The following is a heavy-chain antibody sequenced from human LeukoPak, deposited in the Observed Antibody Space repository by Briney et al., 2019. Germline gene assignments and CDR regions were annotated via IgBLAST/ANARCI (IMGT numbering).Heavy chain of an antibody. V-gene: IGHV3-23*01. J-gene: IGHJ4*02. CDR1: AFIFNSYV. Sequence: GGSLRLSCAASAFIFNSYVMSWVRQTPGQGLEWVSTISGSGGSTNYTDSVKGRFTISRDNSKNTLYLQMDSLRAEDTAVYYFAGSISGNDYYFFSYWGQGTLVTVSS. CDR3: AGSISGNDYYFFSY. D-gene: IGHD3-22*01. CDR2: ISGSGGST.